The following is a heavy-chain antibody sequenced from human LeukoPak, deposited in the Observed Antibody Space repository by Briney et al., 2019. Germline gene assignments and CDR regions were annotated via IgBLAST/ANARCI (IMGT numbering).Heavy chain of an antibody. CDR1: GFTFSSYA. D-gene: IGHD4-11*01. CDR3: TIFTVTSNWFDP. J-gene: IGHJ5*02. V-gene: IGHV3-23*01. CDR2: ISGSGGST. Sequence: PGGSLRLSCAASGFTFSSYAMSWVRQAPGKGLGWVSAISGSGGSTYYADSVKGRFTISRDNSKNTLYLQMNSLRAEDTAVYYCTIFTVTSNWFDPWGQGTLVTVSS.